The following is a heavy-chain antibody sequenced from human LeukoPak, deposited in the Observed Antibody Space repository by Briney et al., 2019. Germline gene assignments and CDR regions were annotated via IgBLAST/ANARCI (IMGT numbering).Heavy chain of an antibody. CDR2: ISGSGGST. D-gene: IGHD2/OR15-2a*01. CDR1: GFTFSSYA. J-gene: IGHJ4*02. V-gene: IGHV3-23*01. CDR3: ARDTTGPGQTFDY. Sequence: GGSLRLSCAASGFTFSSYAMSWVRQAPGKGLEWVSAISGSGGSTDYADSVKGRFTISRDNSKNTLYLQMNSLSAEDTAVYYCARDTTGPGQTFDYWGQGTLVTVSS.